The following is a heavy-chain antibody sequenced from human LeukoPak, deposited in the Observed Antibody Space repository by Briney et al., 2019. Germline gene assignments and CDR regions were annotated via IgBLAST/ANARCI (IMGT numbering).Heavy chain of an antibody. V-gene: IGHV1-69*13. J-gene: IGHJ4*02. CDR3: ARTRVSIMITCGLQGLDY. CDR2: IIPIFGTA. CDR1: GGTFSSYA. Sequence: SVKVSCTASGGTFSSYAISWVRQAPGQGLEWMGGIIPIFGTANYAQKFQGRVTITADESTSTAYMELSSLRSEDTAVYYCARTRVSIMITCGLQGLDYWGQGTLVTVSS. D-gene: IGHD3-16*01.